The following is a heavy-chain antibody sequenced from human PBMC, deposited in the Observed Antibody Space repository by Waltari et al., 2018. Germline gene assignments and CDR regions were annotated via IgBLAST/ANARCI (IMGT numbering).Heavy chain of an antibody. J-gene: IGHJ6*03. CDR2: INHSGST. CDR3: AREGIVVVPAAIPPHFYYYYYMDV. D-gene: IGHD2-2*02. Sequence: QVQLQQWGAGLLKPSETLSLTCAVYGGSFSGYYWSWIRQPPGKGLEWIGEINHSGSTNYNPSLKSRVTISVDTSKNQFSLKLSSVTAADTAVYYCAREGIVVVPAAIPPHFYYYYYMDVWGKGTTVTISS. CDR1: GGSFSGYY. V-gene: IGHV4-34*01.